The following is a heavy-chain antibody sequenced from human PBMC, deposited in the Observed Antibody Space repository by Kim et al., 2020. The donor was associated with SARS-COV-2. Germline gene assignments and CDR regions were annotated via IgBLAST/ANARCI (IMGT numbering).Heavy chain of an antibody. V-gene: IGHV4-59*01. CDR2: IYYSGST. J-gene: IGHJ4*02. CDR3: AREETGTGQNDY. CDR1: GGSISSYY. Sequence: SETLSLTCTVSGGSISSYYWSWIRQPPGKGLEWIGYIYYSGSTNYNPSLKSRVTISVDTSKNQFSLKLSSVTAADTAVYYCAREETGTGQNDYWGQGTLVTVSS.